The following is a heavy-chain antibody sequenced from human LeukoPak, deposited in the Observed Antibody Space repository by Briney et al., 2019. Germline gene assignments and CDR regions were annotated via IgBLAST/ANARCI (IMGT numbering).Heavy chain of an antibody. CDR3: ARQGQRVPAAMNY. J-gene: IGHJ4*02. CDR1: GYIFTSYW. D-gene: IGHD2-2*01. V-gene: IGHV5-51*01. Sequence: AGESLQISCKGSGYIFTSYWIGWVRPLPGKGLEWMGIIYPGDSDTRYSPSFQGQVTISADKSISTAYLQWSSLKASDTAMYYCARQGQRVPAAMNYWGQGTLVTVSS. CDR2: IYPGDSDT.